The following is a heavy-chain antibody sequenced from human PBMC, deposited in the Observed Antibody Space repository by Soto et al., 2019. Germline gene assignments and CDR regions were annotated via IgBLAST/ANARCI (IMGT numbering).Heavy chain of an antibody. CDR1: GFTFSSYA. J-gene: IGHJ6*03. Sequence: GGSLRLSCAASGFTFSSYAMGWVRQAPGKGLEWVSAISGSGGSTYYADSVKGRFTISRDNSKNTLYLQMNSLRAEDTAVYYCAKRYGSGSLSNYMDVWGKGTTVTVSS. V-gene: IGHV3-23*01. D-gene: IGHD3-10*01. CDR2: ISGSGGST. CDR3: AKRYGSGSLSNYMDV.